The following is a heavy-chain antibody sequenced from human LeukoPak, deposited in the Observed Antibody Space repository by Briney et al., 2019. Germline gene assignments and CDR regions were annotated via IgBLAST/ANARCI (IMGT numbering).Heavy chain of an antibody. J-gene: IGHJ4*02. CDR2: INSAGSST. CDR3: ARHSSEYSSGWYQDY. V-gene: IGHV3-74*01. Sequence: GGSLRLSCAASGFTFSSYWMHWVRQAPGEGLVWVSRINSAGSSTTYADSVKGRFTISRDNAKNTLYLQMNSLRAEDTAVYYCARHSSEYSSGWYQDYWGRGTLVTVSS. CDR1: GFTFSSYW. D-gene: IGHD6-19*01.